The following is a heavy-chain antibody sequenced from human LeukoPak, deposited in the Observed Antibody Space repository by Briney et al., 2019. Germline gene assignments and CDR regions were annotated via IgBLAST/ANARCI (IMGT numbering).Heavy chain of an antibody. V-gene: IGHV3-23*01. J-gene: IGHJ4*02. CDR3: AKAPVTSCRGAFCYPFDY. CDR1: GFSFSSYA. D-gene: IGHD2-15*01. Sequence: AGSMRFSCATSGFSFSSYAMSWVRQAPGEVLEWVSAMSSGDVGRYYAASVRGRFTISRDTSRSTLYLQMNSLRAEDAAVYYCAKAPVTSCRGAFCYPFDYWGQGTLVTVSS. CDR2: MSSGDVGR.